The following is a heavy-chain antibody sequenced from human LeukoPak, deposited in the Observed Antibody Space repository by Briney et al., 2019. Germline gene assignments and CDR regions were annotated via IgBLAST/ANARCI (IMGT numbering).Heavy chain of an antibody. CDR2: IYHSGST. CDR1: GGSIGSGGYY. Sequence: SQTLSLTCTVSGGSIGSGGYYWSWIRQPPGKGLEWIGYIYHSGSTYYNPSLKSRVTISVDRSKNQFSLKLSSVTAADTAVYYCARADSSGNYFDYWGQGTLVTVSS. J-gene: IGHJ4*02. CDR3: ARADSSGNYFDY. V-gene: IGHV4-30-2*01. D-gene: IGHD3-10*01.